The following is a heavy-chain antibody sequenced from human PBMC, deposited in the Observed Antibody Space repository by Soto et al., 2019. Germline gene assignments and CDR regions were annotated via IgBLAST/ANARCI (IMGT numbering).Heavy chain of an antibody. J-gene: IGHJ4*02. V-gene: IGHV3-7*04. CDR2: IRQDGSEK. CDR3: ARGVMRWPGIDY. D-gene: IGHD2-15*01. CDR1: GFTFSSNW. Sequence: GGSLRLSCVGSGFTFSSNWMTWVRQAPGKGLEWVGNIRQDGSEKNYVDSVKGRFTISRDNAKNSLYLQMNSLRVEDTAVYYCARGVMRWPGIDYWGQGTLVTVSS.